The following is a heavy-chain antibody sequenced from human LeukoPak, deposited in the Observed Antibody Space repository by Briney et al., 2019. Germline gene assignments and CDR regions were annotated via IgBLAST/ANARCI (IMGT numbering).Heavy chain of an antibody. V-gene: IGHV1-8*03. J-gene: IGHJ4*02. Sequence: GASVKVSCKASGYTFISYDINWVRQATGQGLEWMGWMNPNSGNTGYAQKFQGRVTITRNTSISTAYMELSSLRSEDTAVYFCARGLPYSSGWSQFDYWGQGTLVTVSS. CDR2: MNPNSGNT. CDR3: ARGLPYSSGWSQFDY. D-gene: IGHD6-19*01. CDR1: GYTFISYD.